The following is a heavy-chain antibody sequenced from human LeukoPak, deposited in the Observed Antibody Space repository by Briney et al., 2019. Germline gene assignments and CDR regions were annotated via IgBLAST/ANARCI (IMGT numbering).Heavy chain of an antibody. Sequence: SETLSLTGTVSGGSISSGSYYWSWIRQPAGKGLEWIGRIYTSGSTNYNPSLKSRVTISVDTSKNQFSLKLSSVTAADTAVYYCARRLAVVTQEIDYWGQGTLVTVSS. CDR1: GGSISSGSYY. V-gene: IGHV4-61*02. CDR3: ARRLAVVTQEIDY. D-gene: IGHD4-23*01. J-gene: IGHJ4*02. CDR2: IYTSGST.